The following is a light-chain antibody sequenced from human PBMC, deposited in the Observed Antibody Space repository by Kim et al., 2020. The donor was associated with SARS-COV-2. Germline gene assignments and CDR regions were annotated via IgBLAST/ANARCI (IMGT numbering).Light chain of an antibody. CDR2: DVA. V-gene: IGLV2-14*03. CDR1: SSDVGGYNS. J-gene: IGLJ3*02. Sequence: GQSITISCTGTSSDVGGYNSVSWYQQHPGKVPKLMIYDVANRPSGVSNRFSGSKSGNTASLTISGLQVEDEADYYCGSSTSSTTWVFGGGTQLTVL. CDR3: GSSTSSTTWV.